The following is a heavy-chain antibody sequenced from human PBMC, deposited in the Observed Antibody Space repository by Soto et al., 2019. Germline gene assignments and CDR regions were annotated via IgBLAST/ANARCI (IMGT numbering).Heavy chain of an antibody. CDR2: IYYSGST. J-gene: IGHJ3*02. Sequence: PSETLSLTCTVSGGSISSYYWSWIRQPPGKGLEWIGYIYYSGSTNYNPSLKSRVTISVDTSKNQFSLKLSSVTAADTAVYYCASPTYYYGSGSYYYAFDIWGQGTMVTVSS. CDR3: ASPTYYYGSGSYYYAFDI. V-gene: IGHV4-59*08. CDR1: GGSISSYY. D-gene: IGHD3-10*01.